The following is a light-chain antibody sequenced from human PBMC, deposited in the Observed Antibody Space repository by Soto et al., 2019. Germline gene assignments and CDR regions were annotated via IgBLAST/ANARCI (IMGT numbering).Light chain of an antibody. V-gene: IGLV1-40*01. Sequence: LTQPPSVSGAPGQRVTISCTGSSSNIGAGYDVHWYQQLPGTAPKLLIYGNSNRPSGVPDRFSGSKSGTSASLAITGLQAEDEADYYCQSYDSSLSGFYVFGNRTKVTVL. CDR2: GNS. CDR3: QSYDSSLSGFYV. CDR1: SSNIGAGYD. J-gene: IGLJ1*01.